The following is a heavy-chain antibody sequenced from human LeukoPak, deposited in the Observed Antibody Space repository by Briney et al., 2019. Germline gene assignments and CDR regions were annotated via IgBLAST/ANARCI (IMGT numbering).Heavy chain of an antibody. D-gene: IGHD3-10*01. CDR1: GYTFTNYG. J-gene: IGHJ6*02. Sequence: ASVKVSCKASGYTFTNYGVTWVRQAPGQGLEWMGWISAYNGDRNYAQKLQDRVTMTTDTSTRTAYMELRSLTSGDTAVYYCARSAYGSGPYYDYALDVWGQGTTVTVSS. CDR2: ISAYNGDR. CDR3: ARSAYGSGPYYDYALDV. V-gene: IGHV1-18*01.